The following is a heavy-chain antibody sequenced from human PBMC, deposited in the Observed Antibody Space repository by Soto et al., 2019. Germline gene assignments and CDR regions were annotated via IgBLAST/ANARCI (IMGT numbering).Heavy chain of an antibody. CDR1: GGSISISNW. J-gene: IGHJ4*02. CDR3: ARAHPGDGSGRADDY. CDR2: IYHSGGT. D-gene: IGHD3-10*01. V-gene: IGHV4-4*02. Sequence: QVQLQESGPGLVKPSGTLSLTCAVSGGSISISNWWSWVRQPPGKGLEWIGEIYHSGGTNYNPSLRSRVIISVDKSKNQVSLKLSSVTAADTAVYYCARAHPGDGSGRADDYWGQGTLVTVSS.